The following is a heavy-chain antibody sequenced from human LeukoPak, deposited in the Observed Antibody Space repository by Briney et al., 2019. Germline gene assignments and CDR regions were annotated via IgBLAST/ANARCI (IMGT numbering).Heavy chain of an antibody. CDR1: GFAFSSYA. CDR2: VSYDGGSK. J-gene: IGHJ4*02. CDR3: VRVKGGIAAAGNYFDY. V-gene: IGHV3-30-3*01. D-gene: IGHD6-13*01. Sequence: GGSLRLSCAASGFAFSSYAMHWVRQGPGKGLEWVALVSYDGGSKYYADSVKGRITISRDNSKNTLHLQMNSLRTEDTAVYYCVRVKGGIAAAGNYFDYWGQGTLVTVSS.